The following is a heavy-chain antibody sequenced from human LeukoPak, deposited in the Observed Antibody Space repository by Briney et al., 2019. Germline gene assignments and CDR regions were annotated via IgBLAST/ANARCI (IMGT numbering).Heavy chain of an antibody. V-gene: IGHV4-59*08. Sequence: SETLSLTCSVSGASISDYYWNWIRQPPGKGLEWIAYIHYNGRTDYNPTLRGGVTMSVDSSKNQFSLRLSSVTAADTAVYYCARQGIAVAGMFDNWGQGTLVTVSS. CDR3: ARQGIAVAGMFDN. J-gene: IGHJ4*02. D-gene: IGHD6-19*01. CDR1: GASISDYY. CDR2: IHYNGRT.